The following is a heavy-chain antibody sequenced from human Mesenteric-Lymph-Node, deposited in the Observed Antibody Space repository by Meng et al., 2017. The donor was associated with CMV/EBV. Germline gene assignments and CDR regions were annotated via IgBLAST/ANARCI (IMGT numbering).Heavy chain of an antibody. Sequence: SETLSLTCTVSGGSISSSTYYWGWIRQPPGKGLEWIGYIYYSGSTNYNPSLKSRVTISVDTSKNQFSLKLSSVTAADTAVYYCARVAMLQSFDYWGQGTLVTVSS. CDR1: GGSISSSTYY. D-gene: IGHD4-11*01. J-gene: IGHJ4*02. CDR2: IYYSGST. V-gene: IGHV4-61*05. CDR3: ARVAMLQSFDY.